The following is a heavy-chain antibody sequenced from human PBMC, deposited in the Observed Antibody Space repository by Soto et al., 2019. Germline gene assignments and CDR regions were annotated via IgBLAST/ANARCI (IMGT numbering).Heavy chain of an antibody. CDR2: IKQDGSEK. CDR1: GFTFSSYW. CDR3: ARDGEAGYYYDSSGYFAPHVGAFDI. D-gene: IGHD3-22*01. Sequence: GGSLRLSCAASGFTFSSYWMSWVRQAPGKGLEWVANIKQDGSEKYYVDSVKGRFTISRDNAKNSLYLQMNSPRAEDTAVYYCARDGEAGYYYDSSGYFAPHVGAFDIWGQGTMVTVSS. J-gene: IGHJ3*02. V-gene: IGHV3-7*01.